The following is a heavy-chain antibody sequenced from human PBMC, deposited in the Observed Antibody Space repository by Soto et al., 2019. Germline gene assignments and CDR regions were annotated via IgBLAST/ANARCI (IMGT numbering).Heavy chain of an antibody. D-gene: IGHD6-13*01. Sequence: PGESLKISCKGSGYSFTSYWISWVRQMPGKGLEWMGRFDPSDSYTNYSPSFQGHVTISADKSISTAYLQWSSLKASATAMYYCARQRVPIAAAGAHMDGRNACDSWGQGTMVTVAS. CDR2: FDPSDSYT. CDR1: GYSFTSYW. V-gene: IGHV5-10-1*01. J-gene: IGHJ3*02. CDR3: ARQRVPIAAAGAHMDGRNACDS.